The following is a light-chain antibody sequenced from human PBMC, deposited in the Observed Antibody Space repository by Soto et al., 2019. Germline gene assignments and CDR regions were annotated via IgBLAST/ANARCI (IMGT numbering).Light chain of an antibody. CDR2: KAS. CDR3: QQYNSPMYT. V-gene: IGKV1-5*03. J-gene: IGKJ2*01. CDR1: QSISSG. Sequence: DIQMTQSPSTLSASVGDRVTITCRASQSISSGLAWYQQKPGKAPKLLIYKASSLESGVPSRFSGSGSGTEFTLTISSLQPDDFATYYRQQYNSPMYTFGQGTKLQIK.